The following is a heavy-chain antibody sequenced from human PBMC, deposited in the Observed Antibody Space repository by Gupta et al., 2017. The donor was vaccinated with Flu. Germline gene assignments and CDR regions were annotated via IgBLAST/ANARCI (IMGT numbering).Heavy chain of an antibody. CDR1: GYSFSSSW. V-gene: IGHV5-10-1*01. CDR2: IDPIDSYT. D-gene: IGHD2-8*01. J-gene: IGHJ4*02. Sequence: DVQLVQSGAVVKKPGESLRISCEGSGYSFSSSWISWVRQKPAKGLEWMGRIDPIDSYTYYSPSFQGHVTISADKSISTAYLQWSSLKASDTAIYYCAKRTCTNTNCYFDSWGQGTLGTVSS. CDR3: AKRTCTNTNCYFDS.